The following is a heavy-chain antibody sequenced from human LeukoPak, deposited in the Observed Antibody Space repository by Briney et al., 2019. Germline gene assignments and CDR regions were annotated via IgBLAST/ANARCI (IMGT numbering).Heavy chain of an antibody. CDR3: ARSTRPSSFYYGMDV. D-gene: IGHD2-2*01. J-gene: IGHJ6*02. V-gene: IGHV4-59*01. Sequence: SETLSLTCTVSGGSISTYYWSWIRQPPGKGLEWIGYIHYSGTTNYNPSLKNRVSISVDTSKNQFSLRLTSVTAADTAVYYCARSTRPSSFYYGMDVWGQGTTVTV. CDR2: IHYSGTT. CDR1: GGSISTYY.